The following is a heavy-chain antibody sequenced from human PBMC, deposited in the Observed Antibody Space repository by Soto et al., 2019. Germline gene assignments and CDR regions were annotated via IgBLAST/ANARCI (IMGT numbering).Heavy chain of an antibody. CDR1: GFTFSSYA. J-gene: IGHJ6*02. V-gene: IGHV3-23*01. CDR3: AKNLHYGYYYYGMDV. Sequence: EVQLLESGGGLVQPGGSLRLSCAASGFTFSSYAMSWVRQAPGKGLEWVSAISGSGDSTYYADSVKGRFTISRDNSKNTLYLQMNSLRAEDTAVYYCAKNLHYGYYYYGMDVWGQGTTVTVSS. D-gene: IGHD3-10*01. CDR2: ISGSGDST.